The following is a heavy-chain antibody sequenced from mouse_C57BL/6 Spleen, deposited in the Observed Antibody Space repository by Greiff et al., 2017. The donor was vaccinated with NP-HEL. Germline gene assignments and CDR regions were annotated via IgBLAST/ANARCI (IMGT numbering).Heavy chain of an antibody. J-gene: IGHJ3*01. CDR2: IYPSDSET. V-gene: IGHV1-61*01. Sequence: QVQLQQSGAELVRPGSSVKLSCKASGYTFTSYWMDWVKQRPGQGLEWIGNIYPSDSETHYNQKFKDKATLTVDKSSSTAYMQLSSLTSEDSAVYYCARSGDYDGFAYWGQGTLVTVSA. CDR1: GYTFTSYW. CDR3: ARSGDYDGFAY. D-gene: IGHD2-4*01.